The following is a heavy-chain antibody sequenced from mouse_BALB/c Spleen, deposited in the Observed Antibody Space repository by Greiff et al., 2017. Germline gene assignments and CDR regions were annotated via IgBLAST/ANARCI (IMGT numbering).Heavy chain of an antibody. Sequence: VQLQQSGPELVKPGALVKISCTASGFTFTSYDIHWVKQSPGQGLEWIGWICPGDGSTYYTEKFKGKATLTADKSNSTAYMQLSSLTSENSAVYFYARAQDGNYFYALDYWGQGTSVTVSS. D-gene: IGHD2-1*01. CDR2: ICPGDGST. V-gene: IGHV1S56*01. CDR1: GFTFTSYD. J-gene: IGHJ4*01. CDR3: ARAQDGNYFYALDY.